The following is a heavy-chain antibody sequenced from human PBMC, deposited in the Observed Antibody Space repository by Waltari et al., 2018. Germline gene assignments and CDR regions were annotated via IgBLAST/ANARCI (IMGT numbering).Heavy chain of an antibody. CDR3: VRGHTGDFDY. Sequence: QVQLVQSGAEVRKPGASVKVSCKASGYTFTSYEINWVRQATGQGLEWVGWMNPHSGKSGSAQEFQGRVSFTSNTSISTAYMELSSLTSEDTAVYYCVRGHTGDFDYWGQGTLVTVSS. D-gene: IGHD7-27*01. J-gene: IGHJ4*02. V-gene: IGHV1-8*03. CDR2: MNPHSGKS. CDR1: GYTFTSYE.